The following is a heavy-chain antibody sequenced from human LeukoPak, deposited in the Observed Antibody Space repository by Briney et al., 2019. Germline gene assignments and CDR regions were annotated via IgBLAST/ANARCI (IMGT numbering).Heavy chain of an antibody. J-gene: IGHJ4*02. D-gene: IGHD3-16*01. CDR2: INPSGGST. Sequence: ASVKVSCKASGYTFTSYYMRWVRQAPGQGLEWMGIINPSGGSTSYAQKFQGRVTMTRDTSTSTVYMEPSSLRSEDTAVYYCARDLGPYGPFDYWGQGTLVTVSS. CDR3: ARDLGPYGPFDY. V-gene: IGHV1-46*01. CDR1: GYTFTSYY.